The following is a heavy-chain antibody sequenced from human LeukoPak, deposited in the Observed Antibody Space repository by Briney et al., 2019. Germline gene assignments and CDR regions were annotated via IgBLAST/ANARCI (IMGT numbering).Heavy chain of an antibody. CDR3: ARVRYSSHFDY. Sequence: GGSLRLSCAASGFTFSDYYMSWIRQAPGKGLEWLSYISSSGTTIYYADSVKGRFTISRDNAKNSLYLQMNSLRAEDTAVYYCARVRYSSHFDYWGQGTLVTVSS. CDR2: ISSSGTTI. J-gene: IGHJ4*02. V-gene: IGHV3-11*04. CDR1: GFTFSDYY. D-gene: IGHD6-13*01.